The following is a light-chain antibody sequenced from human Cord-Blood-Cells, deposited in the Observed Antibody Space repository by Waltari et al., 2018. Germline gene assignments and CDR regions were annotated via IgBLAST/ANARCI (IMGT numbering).Light chain of an antibody. Sequence: QSVLTQPPSASGTPGQRVTISCSGRSSNIGSNTVNWYQQLPGTAPKLLIYSNNRRPSGVPDRFSGSKSGTSASLAISGLQSEDEADYYCAAWDDSLNGAVFGGGTKLTVL. CDR3: AAWDDSLNGAV. J-gene: IGLJ3*02. V-gene: IGLV1-44*01. CDR1: SSNIGSNT. CDR2: SNN.